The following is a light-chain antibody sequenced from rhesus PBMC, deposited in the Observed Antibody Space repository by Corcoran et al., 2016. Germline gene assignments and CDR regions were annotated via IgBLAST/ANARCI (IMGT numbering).Light chain of an antibody. CDR3: QQSGNLSWT. J-gene: IGKJ1*01. Sequence: ETVVTQSPATLSLSPGERATLSCRVSQSVGSYSAWSHQKPGQAPRRLISDASTRATGIPDRFRGSGSGTDFTLPISSLEPEDVGVYYCQQSGNLSWTFGQGTKVEIK. V-gene: IGKV3-24*04. CDR2: DAS. CDR1: QSVGSY.